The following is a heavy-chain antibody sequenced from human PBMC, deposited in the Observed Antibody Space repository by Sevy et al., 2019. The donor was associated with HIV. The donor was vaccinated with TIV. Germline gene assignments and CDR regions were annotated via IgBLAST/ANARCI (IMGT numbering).Heavy chain of an antibody. V-gene: IGHV3-23*01. Sequence: GGSVRLSCAASGFTFSSYAMSWVRQAPGKGLEWVSAISGSGGSTYYADSVKGRFTISRDNSKNTLYLQMNSLRAEDTAVYYCAKVPSRGVVAANYYFDYWGQGTLVNVSS. D-gene: IGHD2-15*01. CDR1: GFTFSSYA. J-gene: IGHJ4*02. CDR3: AKVPSRGVVAANYYFDY. CDR2: ISGSGGST.